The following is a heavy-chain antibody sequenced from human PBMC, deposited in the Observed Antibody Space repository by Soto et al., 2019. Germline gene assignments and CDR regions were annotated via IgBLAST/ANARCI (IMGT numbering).Heavy chain of an antibody. CDR3: AKDRGYEFYYYYGMDV. CDR2: ISYDGSNK. Sequence: QVQLVESGGGVVQPGRSLRLSCAASGFTFSSYGMHWVRQAPGKGLEWVAVISYDGSNKYYADSVKGRFTISRDNSKNTLYLQMNSLRAEDTAVYYCAKDRGYEFYYYYGMDVWGQGTTVTVSS. V-gene: IGHV3-30*18. D-gene: IGHD6-25*01. CDR1: GFTFSSYG. J-gene: IGHJ6*02.